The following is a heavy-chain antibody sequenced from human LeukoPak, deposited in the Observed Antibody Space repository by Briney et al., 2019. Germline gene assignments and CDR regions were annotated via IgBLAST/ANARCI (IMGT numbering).Heavy chain of an antibody. J-gene: IGHJ6*03. CDR3: AKFPYDFWSGPPRNFHYYYMDV. Sequence: GGSLRLSCAASGFTFSTYVMNWVRQAPGKGLEWVSAISGSGGSTYYGDSVKGRLTISRDNSKNTLYLQMNSLRAEDTAVYYCAKFPYDFWSGPPRNFHYYYMDVWGKGTTVTVSS. D-gene: IGHD3-3*01. CDR1: GFTFSTYV. V-gene: IGHV3-23*01. CDR2: ISGSGGST.